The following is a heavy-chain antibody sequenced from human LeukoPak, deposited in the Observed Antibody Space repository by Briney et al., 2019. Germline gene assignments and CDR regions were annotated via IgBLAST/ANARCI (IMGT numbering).Heavy chain of an antibody. J-gene: IGHJ4*02. V-gene: IGHV1-69*13. D-gene: IGHD6-19*01. CDR2: IIPIFGTA. CDR3: ARGPEAVAGFFDY. Sequence: SVKVSCKASGGTFSSYAISWVRQAPGQGLEWMGGIIPIFGTANYAQKFQGRVTITADESTSTAYMELRSLRSDDTAVYYCARGPEAVAGFFDYWGQGTLVTVSS. CDR1: GGTFSSYA.